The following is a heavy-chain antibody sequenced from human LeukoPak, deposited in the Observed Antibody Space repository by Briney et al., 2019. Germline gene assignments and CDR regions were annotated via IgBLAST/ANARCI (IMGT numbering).Heavy chain of an antibody. CDR2: ISYDGSNK. CDR1: GFTFSIYP. J-gene: IGHJ4*02. D-gene: IGHD2-2*01. V-gene: IGHV3-30*04. Sequence: GGSLRLSCAASGFTFSIYPIHWVRQAPGKGREGLAGISYDGSNKYYADSVKGRFSISRDSSKNMLYLHMNSLGGDDSAVYYCAREKYEGSTHFDYWGQGTLVTVSS. CDR3: AREKYEGSTHFDY.